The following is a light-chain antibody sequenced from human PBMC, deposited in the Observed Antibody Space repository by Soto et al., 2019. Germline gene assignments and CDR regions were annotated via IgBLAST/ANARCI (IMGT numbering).Light chain of an antibody. Sequence: EIVMPQSPTTLSVSPGERATLSCRASQSVSSNLAWYQPKPGQAPRLLIYGASTRATGIPARFRGSGSGTEFTLTISSLQSEDFAVYYCQQYNNWPPWTFGQGTKVDIK. J-gene: IGKJ1*01. CDR2: GAS. V-gene: IGKV3-15*01. CDR3: QQYNNWPPWT. CDR1: QSVSSN.